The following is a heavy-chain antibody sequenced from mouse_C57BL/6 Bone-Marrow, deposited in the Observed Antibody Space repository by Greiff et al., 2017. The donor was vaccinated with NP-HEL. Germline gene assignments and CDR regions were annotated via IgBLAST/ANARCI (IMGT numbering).Heavy chain of an antibody. V-gene: IGHV5-9*01. Sequence: EVQVVESGGGLVKPGGSLKLSCAASGFTFSSYTMSWVRQTPEKRLEWVATISGGGGNTYYPDSVKGRFTISRDNAKNTLYLQMSSLRSEDTALYYCARQGWLLYFDYWGQGTTLTVSS. CDR2: ISGGGGNT. J-gene: IGHJ2*01. CDR3: ARQGWLLYFDY. CDR1: GFTFSSYT. D-gene: IGHD2-3*01.